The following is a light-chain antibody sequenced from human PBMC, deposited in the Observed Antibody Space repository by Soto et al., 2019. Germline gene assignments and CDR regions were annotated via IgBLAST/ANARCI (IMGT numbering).Light chain of an antibody. Sequence: EIVLTQSPGTLSLSPGERATLSCRASQSVDSTYLAWYQQKPDQSPRLLIYATSTRAAGIPDRFSGSGSGTDFTLTISILEPDDVAVYYCQQYETSPPMYTFGQGTKVEIK. CDR2: ATS. V-gene: IGKV3-20*01. CDR3: QQYETSPPMYT. J-gene: IGKJ2*01. CDR1: QSVDSTY.